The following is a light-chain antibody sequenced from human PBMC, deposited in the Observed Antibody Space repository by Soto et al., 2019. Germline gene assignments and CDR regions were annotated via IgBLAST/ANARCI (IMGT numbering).Light chain of an antibody. V-gene: IGKV1-12*01. CDR3: QQANSFPPT. CDR2: AAS. Sequence: DIQMTQSPSSLSASVGDRFTITCLASQSISSYLTWYQHKPGKAPKILIYAASSLQSGVPSRFSGSGSGTDFTLTISSLQPEDFATYYCQQANSFPPTFGQGTRLEIK. CDR1: QSISSY. J-gene: IGKJ5*01.